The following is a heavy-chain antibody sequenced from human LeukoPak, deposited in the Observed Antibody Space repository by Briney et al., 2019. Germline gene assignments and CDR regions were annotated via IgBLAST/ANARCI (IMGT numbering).Heavy chain of an antibody. D-gene: IGHD3-22*01. Sequence: GRSLRLSCAASGFTFSSYAMHWVRQAPGKGLEWVAVISYDGSNKYYADSVNGRFTISRDNSKNTLYLQMNSLRAEDTAVYYCARDPIGDPAFYFDYWGQGTLVTVSS. CDR2: ISYDGSNK. CDR3: ARDPIGDPAFYFDY. V-gene: IGHV3-30-3*01. CDR1: GFTFSSYA. J-gene: IGHJ4*02.